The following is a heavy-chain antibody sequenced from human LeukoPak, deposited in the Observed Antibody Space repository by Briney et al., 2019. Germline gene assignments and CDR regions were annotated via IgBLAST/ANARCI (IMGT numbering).Heavy chain of an antibody. J-gene: IGHJ5*02. CDR1: GGSISSSSYY. CDR2: IYYSGST. V-gene: IGHV4-39*01. Sequence: TSETLSLTCTVSGGSISSSSYYWGWIRQPPGKGLEWIGSIYYSGSTYYNPSLKSRVTISVDTSKNQFSLKLSSVTAADTAVYYRARPGYSRSWHWFDPWGQGTLVTVSS. CDR3: ARPGYSRSWHWFDP. D-gene: IGHD6-13*01.